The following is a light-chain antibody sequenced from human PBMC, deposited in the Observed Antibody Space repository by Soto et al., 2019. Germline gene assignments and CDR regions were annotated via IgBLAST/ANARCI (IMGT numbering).Light chain of an antibody. CDR3: QSYDSSLSGSMV. Sequence: QSVLTQPPSVSGAPGQRVTISCTGSSSNIGAGYDVHWYQQLPGTAPKLLIYGNSNQPSGVPDRFSGSKSVTSASLAITGLQAEDEADYYCQSYDSSLSGSMVFGGGTQLTVL. CDR1: SSNIGAGYD. CDR2: GNS. V-gene: IGLV1-40*01. J-gene: IGLJ2*01.